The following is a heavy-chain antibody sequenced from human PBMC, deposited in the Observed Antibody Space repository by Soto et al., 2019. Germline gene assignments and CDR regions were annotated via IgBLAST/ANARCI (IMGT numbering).Heavy chain of an antibody. V-gene: IGHV3-48*02. CDR2: ISSSSSTI. CDR3: ARVSRWLEWLSLNSSDP. Sequence: EVQLVESGGGLVQPGGSLRLSCAASGFTFSSYSRNWVRQAPGKGLERVSYISSSSSTIYYADYVKGRFTISRDNAKNSRYLQMDTLRDEVTAVYYCARVSRWLEWLSLNSSDPWSQATLGNVSS. CDR1: GFTFSSYS. D-gene: IGHD3-3*01. J-gene: IGHJ5*02.